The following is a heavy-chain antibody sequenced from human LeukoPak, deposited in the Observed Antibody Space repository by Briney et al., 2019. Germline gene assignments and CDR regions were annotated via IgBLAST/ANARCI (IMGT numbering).Heavy chain of an antibody. CDR3: AKDAAKYSSSWSYFDY. CDR2: ISGSGGST. J-gene: IGHJ4*02. V-gene: IGHV3-23*01. Sequence: GGSLRLSCAASGFTFSSYAMSWVRQAPGKGLEWVSAISGSGGSTYYADSVKGRFTISRDNSKSTLYLQMNSLRAEDTAVYYCAKDAAKYSSSWSYFDYWGQGTLVTVSS. D-gene: IGHD6-13*01. CDR1: GFTFSSYA.